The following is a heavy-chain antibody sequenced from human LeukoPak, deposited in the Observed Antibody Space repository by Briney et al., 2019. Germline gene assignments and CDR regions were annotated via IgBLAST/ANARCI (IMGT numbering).Heavy chain of an antibody. CDR3: ARAVSLGSGWYFGKYYYYGMDV. V-gene: IGHV4-4*07. J-gene: IGHJ6*02. CDR2: IYTSGST. CDR1: GGSIRSYY. D-gene: IGHD6-19*01. Sequence: TTSETLSLTCTVSGGSIRSYYWSWIRQPAGKGLEWIGRIYTSGSTNYNPSLKSRVTMSVDTSKNQFSLKLSSVTAADTAVYYCARAVSLGSGWYFGKYYYYGMDVWGQGTTVTVSS.